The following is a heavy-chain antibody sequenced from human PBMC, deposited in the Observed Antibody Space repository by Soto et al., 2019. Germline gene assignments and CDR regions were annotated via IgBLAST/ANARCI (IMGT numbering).Heavy chain of an antibody. D-gene: IGHD6-13*01. Sequence: GESLKISCNASGYFFAGYWIAWVRQMPGKGLEWMGIIYPDNSNTKYSRSFQGQVTISADKSSSTAYLQWSSLKASDTAIYYCARQGAAVPTVPLIWFDPWGQGTLVTVSS. CDR2: IYPDNSNT. V-gene: IGHV5-51*01. CDR3: ARQGAAVPTVPLIWFDP. J-gene: IGHJ5*02. CDR1: GYFFAGYW.